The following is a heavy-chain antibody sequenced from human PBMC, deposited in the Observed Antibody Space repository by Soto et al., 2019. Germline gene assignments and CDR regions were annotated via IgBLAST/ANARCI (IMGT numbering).Heavy chain of an antibody. CDR1: GFTFSSYG. CDR3: ARGNFWSGYYPNYYYYYGMDV. CDR2: IWYDGSNK. Sequence: GGSLRLSCAASGFTFSSYGMHWVRQAPGKGLEWVAVIWYDGSNKYYADSVKGRFTISRDNSKNTLYLQMNSLRAEDTAVYYCARGNFWSGYYPNYYYYYGMDVWGQGTTVTVSS. D-gene: IGHD3-3*01. J-gene: IGHJ6*02. V-gene: IGHV3-33*01.